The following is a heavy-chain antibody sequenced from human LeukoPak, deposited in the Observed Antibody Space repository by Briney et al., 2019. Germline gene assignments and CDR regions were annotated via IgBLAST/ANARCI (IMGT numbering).Heavy chain of an antibody. CDR2: ISYDGSNK. CDR1: GFTFSSYG. CDR3: APRSGDSYGYGYFDY. D-gene: IGHD5-18*01. Sequence: GGSLRLSCAASGFTFSSYGMHWVRQAPGKGLEWVAVISYDGSNKYYADSVKGRFTISRDNSKNTLYLQMNSLRAEDTAVYYCAPRSGDSYGYGYFDYWGQGTLVTVSS. V-gene: IGHV3-30*03. J-gene: IGHJ4*02.